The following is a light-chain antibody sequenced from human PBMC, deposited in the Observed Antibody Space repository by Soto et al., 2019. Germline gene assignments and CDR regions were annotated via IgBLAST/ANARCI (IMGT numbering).Light chain of an antibody. J-gene: IGLJ1*01. CDR3: CSYAGSYTF. CDR2: DVS. V-gene: IGLV2-11*01. CDR1: SSDVGGHNY. Sequence: QSALTQPPSVSGSPGQSVTISCTGTSSDVGGHNYVSWYQQHPGKAPQLMIYDVSKRPSGVPDRFSGSKSGNTASLTISGLQAEDEADYYCCSYAGSYTFFGTGTKLTVL.